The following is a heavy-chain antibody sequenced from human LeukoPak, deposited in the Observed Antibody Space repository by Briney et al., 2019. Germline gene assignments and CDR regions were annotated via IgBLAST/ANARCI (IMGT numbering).Heavy chain of an antibody. CDR2: INHSGST. V-gene: IGHV4-34*01. CDR1: GGSFSGYY. CDR3: ARDSPAAGLLWYFDL. J-gene: IGHJ2*01. Sequence: SETLSLTCAVYGGSFSGYYWSWIRQPPGKGLEWIGEINHSGSTNYNPSLKSRVTISVDTSKNQFSLKLSSVTAADTAVYYCARDSPAAGLLWYFDLWGRGTLVTVSS. D-gene: IGHD6-13*01.